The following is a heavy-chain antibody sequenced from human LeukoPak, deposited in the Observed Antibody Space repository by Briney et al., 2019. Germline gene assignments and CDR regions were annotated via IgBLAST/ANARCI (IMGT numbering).Heavy chain of an antibody. CDR1: GYSFTSYW. CDR3: ARLGNSGYGIKELDY. V-gene: IGHV5-51*01. D-gene: IGHD5-12*01. Sequence: GESLKISCKGSGYSFTSYWIGWVRQMPGKGLEWMGIIYPGDSDTRYSPSFQGQVTISADKSISTAYLQWSSLKASDTAMYYCARLGNSGYGIKELDYWGQGTLVTVSS. CDR2: IYPGDSDT. J-gene: IGHJ4*02.